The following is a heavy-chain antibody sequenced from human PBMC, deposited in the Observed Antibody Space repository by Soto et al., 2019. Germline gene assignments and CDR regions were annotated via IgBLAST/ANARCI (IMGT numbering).Heavy chain of an antibody. J-gene: IGHJ4*02. V-gene: IGHV4-30-4*01. D-gene: IGHD5-18*01. CDR1: GGSISSGDYY. Sequence: QVQLQESGPGLVKPSQTLSLTCTVSGGSISSGDYYWSWIRQPPGKGLEWIGYIYYSGSTYYNPSLKHRVTISVDTSNNQFSLKLSSVTAADTAVYYCARASGYSYGHRTFDYWGQGTLVTVSS. CDR2: IYYSGST. CDR3: ARASGYSYGHRTFDY.